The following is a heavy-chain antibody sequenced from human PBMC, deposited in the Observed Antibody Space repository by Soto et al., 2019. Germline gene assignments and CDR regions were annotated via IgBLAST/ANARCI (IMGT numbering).Heavy chain of an antibody. V-gene: IGHV1-69*02. CDR2: IIPILGIA. J-gene: IGHJ4*02. D-gene: IGHD5-18*01. CDR3: AFSPTAMVTLFAY. CDR1: GGTFSSYT. Sequence: QVQLVQSGAEVKKPGSSVKVSCKASGGTFSSYTISWVRQAPGQGLEWMGRIIPILGIANYAQKFQGRVTITADKSTRTAYMELSSLRSEDTAVYYCAFSPTAMVTLFAYGGQGTLVTVSS.